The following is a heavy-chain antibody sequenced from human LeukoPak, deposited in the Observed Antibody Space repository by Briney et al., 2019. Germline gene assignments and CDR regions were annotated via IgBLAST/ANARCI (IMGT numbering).Heavy chain of an antibody. CDR2: MYYSGST. J-gene: IGHJ5*02. D-gene: IGHD3-22*01. Sequence: SQTLSLTCTVSGGSISSGDYYWSWIRQPPGKGLEWIAYMYYSGSTYYNPSLKSRVTMSADTSKNQLSLKLSSVTAADTAVYYCARPYYYDSRVDPWGQGILVTVSS. CDR1: GGSISSGDYY. V-gene: IGHV4-30-4*01. CDR3: ARPYYYDSRVDP.